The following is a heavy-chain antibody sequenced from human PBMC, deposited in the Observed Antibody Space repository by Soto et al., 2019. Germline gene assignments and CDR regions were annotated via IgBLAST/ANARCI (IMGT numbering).Heavy chain of an antibody. Sequence: SETLSLTCAVSGASISGSYYYWAWLRQSPGKGPEWIGSVFYTGFTSYNPSLESRVSVSVDTSKSQFSLKLSAVTAADTAVYYCATSPKRYNWNYFAHWGQGALVTVSS. CDR1: GASISGSYYY. J-gene: IGHJ4*02. V-gene: IGHV4-39*01. CDR2: VFYTGFT. CDR3: ATSPKRYNWNYFAH. D-gene: IGHD1-20*01.